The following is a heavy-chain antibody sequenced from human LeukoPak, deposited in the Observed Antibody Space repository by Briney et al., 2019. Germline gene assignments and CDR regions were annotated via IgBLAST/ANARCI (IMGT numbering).Heavy chain of an antibody. V-gene: IGHV3-7*01. J-gene: IGHJ4*02. Sequence: PGGSLRLSWVASGFTFSSYWMNWVRQAPGKGLEWVANIKQDGSEKYYVDSVKGRFTISRDNAKNSQYLQMNSLRAEDTAIYYCVGGSGYWGQGTLVTVSS. D-gene: IGHD5-12*01. CDR3: VGGSGY. CDR2: IKQDGSEK. CDR1: GFTFSSYW.